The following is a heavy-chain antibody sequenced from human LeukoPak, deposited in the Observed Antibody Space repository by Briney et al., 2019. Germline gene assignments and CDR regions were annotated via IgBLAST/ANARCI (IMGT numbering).Heavy chain of an antibody. Sequence: PGGSLRLSCATSGFTFSSCAMHWVRQAPGKGLEWVVFISYDGSNKYYADSVKGRFTISRDNSKNTLYLQMNSLRAEDTAVYYCARDLYYYDSSGYYTNWGQGTLVTVSS. D-gene: IGHD3-22*01. CDR3: ARDLYYYDSSGYYTN. CDR1: GFTFSSCA. J-gene: IGHJ4*02. V-gene: IGHV3-30*04. CDR2: ISYDGSNK.